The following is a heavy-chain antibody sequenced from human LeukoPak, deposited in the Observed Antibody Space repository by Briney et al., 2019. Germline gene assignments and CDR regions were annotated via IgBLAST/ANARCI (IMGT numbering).Heavy chain of an antibody. D-gene: IGHD3-3*01. Sequence: ESGPTLVNPTQTLTLTCTFSGFSLTTRGMCVSWIRQPPGKALEWLARIDWDDDKHYSTSLKTRLTISKDTSKNQVVLRMTNMDPVDTATYYCARIRWSGTSYFFDYWGQGTLVTVSS. CDR2: IDWDDDK. V-gene: IGHV2-70*11. J-gene: IGHJ4*02. CDR3: ARIRWSGTSYFFDY. CDR1: GFSLTTRGMC.